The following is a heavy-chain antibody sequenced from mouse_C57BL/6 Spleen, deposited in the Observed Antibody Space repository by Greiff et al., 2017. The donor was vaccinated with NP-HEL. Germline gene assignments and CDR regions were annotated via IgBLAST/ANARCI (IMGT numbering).Heavy chain of an antibody. CDR3: ARGDYYGSRGGYYAMDY. V-gene: IGHV1-80*01. CDR1: GYAFSSYW. Sequence: VQGVESGAELVKPGASVKISCKASGYAFSSYWMNWVKQRPGKGLEWIGQIYPGDGDTNYNGKFKGKATLTADKSSSTAYMQLSSLTSEDSAVYFCARGDYYGSRGGYYAMDYWGQGTSVTVSS. CDR2: IYPGDGDT. J-gene: IGHJ4*01. D-gene: IGHD1-1*01.